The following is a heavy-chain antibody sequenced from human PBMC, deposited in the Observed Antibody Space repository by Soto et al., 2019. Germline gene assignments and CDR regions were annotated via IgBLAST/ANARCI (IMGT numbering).Heavy chain of an antibody. CDR1: GGSFSGYY. Sequence: PSETLSLTCAVYGGSFSGYYWSWIRQPPGKGLEWIGEINHSGSTNYNPSLKSRVTISVDTSKNQFSLKLSSVTAADTAVYYCARAVPYCSSTSCYSLRYYYYHMDVWGKGTTVTVSS. J-gene: IGHJ6*03. V-gene: IGHV4-34*01. D-gene: IGHD2-2*02. CDR2: INHSGST. CDR3: ARAVPYCSSTSCYSLRYYYYHMDV.